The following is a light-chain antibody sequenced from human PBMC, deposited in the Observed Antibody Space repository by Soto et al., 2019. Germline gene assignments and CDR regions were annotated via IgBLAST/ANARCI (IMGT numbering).Light chain of an antibody. J-gene: IGKJ2*02. CDR2: LGF. Sequence: DIVMTQSPLTLTVTPGEPASISCRSSQSLLHRNGYNYLDWYLQRPGQSPQLLIYLGFDRASGVPGRFSGSGSFTDFTLKISRVEAEDVGVYYRMQALQTPRTCGQGTKLEIK. CDR3: MQALQTPRT. CDR1: QSLLHRNGYNY. V-gene: IGKV2-28*01.